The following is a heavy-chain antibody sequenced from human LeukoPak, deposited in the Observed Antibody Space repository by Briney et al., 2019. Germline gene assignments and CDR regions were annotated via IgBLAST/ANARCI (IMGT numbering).Heavy chain of an antibody. J-gene: IGHJ4*02. CDR1: GYTFTSYG. V-gene: IGHV1-69*13. CDR2: IIPIFGTA. CDR3: ARDRRAAAGYRSFDY. Sequence: GASVKVSCKASGYTFTSYGISWVRQAPGQGLEWMGGIIPIFGTANYAQKFQGRVTITADESTSTAYMELSSLRSEDTAVYYCARDRRAAAGYRSFDYWGQGTLVTVSS. D-gene: IGHD6-13*01.